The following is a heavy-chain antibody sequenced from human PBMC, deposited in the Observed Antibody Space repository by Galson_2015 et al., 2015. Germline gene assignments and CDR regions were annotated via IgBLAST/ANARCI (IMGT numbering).Heavy chain of an antibody. CDR2: IIPIFGTA. CDR1: GGTFSSYA. J-gene: IGHJ6*02. CDR3: ARESMNHGGMDV. V-gene: IGHV1-69*13. D-gene: IGHD1-14*01. Sequence: SVKVSCKASGGTFSSYAISWVRQAPGQGLEWMGGIIPIFGTANYAQKFQGRVTITADESTSTAYMELSSLRSEDTAVYYCARESMNHGGMDVWGQGTTVTVSS.